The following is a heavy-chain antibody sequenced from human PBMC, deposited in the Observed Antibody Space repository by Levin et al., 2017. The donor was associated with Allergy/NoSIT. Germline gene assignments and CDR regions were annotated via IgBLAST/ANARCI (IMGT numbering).Heavy chain of an antibody. V-gene: IGHV1-69*13. CDR1: GGTFSSYA. Sequence: ASVKVSCKASGGTFSSYAISWVRQAPGQGLEWMGGIIPIFGTANYAQKFQGRVTITADESTSTAYMELSSLRSEDTAVYYCARDRTDYYGSGSPEYFQHWGQGTLVTVSS. CDR3: ARDRTDYYGSGSPEYFQH. CDR2: IIPIFGTA. J-gene: IGHJ1*01. D-gene: IGHD3-10*01.